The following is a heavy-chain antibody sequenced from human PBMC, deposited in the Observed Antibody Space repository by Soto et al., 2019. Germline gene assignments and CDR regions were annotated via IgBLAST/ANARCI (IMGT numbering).Heavy chain of an antibody. CDR2: IWYDVDNK. J-gene: IGHJ4*02. Sequence: QVHLVESGGGVVQPGRSLRLSCAASGVTFSNYGMHWVRQAPGKVLEWVAVIWYDVDNKYYADSVKGRFTISRDNSKNPLYLQMNNLRAEDTAVYFWATNYYDRSGHAGRDYWGQGTLVTVSS. CDR1: GVTFSNYG. D-gene: IGHD3-22*01. CDR3: ATNYYDRSGHAGRDY. V-gene: IGHV3-33*01.